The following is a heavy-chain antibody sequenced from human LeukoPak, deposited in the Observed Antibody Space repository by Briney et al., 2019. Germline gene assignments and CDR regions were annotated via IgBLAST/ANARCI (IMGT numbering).Heavy chain of an antibody. J-gene: IGHJ4*02. D-gene: IGHD5-24*01. CDR3: ARKRWLQPFDY. Sequence: PSETLSLTCTVSGDSISSSNYYWGWIRQPPGKGLEWIGSIYYSGTTYYSPSLKSRVTISVDTSKNHFSLKLSSVTAADTAVYYCARKRWLQPFDYWGQGTPVTVSS. CDR2: IYYSGTT. V-gene: IGHV4-39*02. CDR1: GDSISSSNYY.